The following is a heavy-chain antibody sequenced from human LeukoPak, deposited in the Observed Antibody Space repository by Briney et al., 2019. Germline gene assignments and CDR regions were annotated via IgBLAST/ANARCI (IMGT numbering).Heavy chain of an antibody. Sequence: SETLSLTCTVSGGSISSYYWSWIRQPPGKGLEWIGYIYYSGSTNYNPSLKSRVTISVDTSKNQFSLKLSSVTAADTAVHYCARVCRGRRYYDFWSGYHQSDAFDIWGQGTMVTVSS. CDR2: IYYSGST. CDR3: ARVCRGRRYYDFWSGYHQSDAFDI. V-gene: IGHV4-59*01. CDR1: GGSISSYY. J-gene: IGHJ3*02. D-gene: IGHD3-3*01.